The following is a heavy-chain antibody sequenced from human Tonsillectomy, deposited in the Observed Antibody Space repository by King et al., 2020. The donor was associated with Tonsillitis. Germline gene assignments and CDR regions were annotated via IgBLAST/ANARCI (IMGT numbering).Heavy chain of an antibody. Sequence: VQLVESGGGVVQPGTSLTLSCAASGFDFSSYGMHWVRQAPGKGLEWLTTISYEGRIEYYGDSVGGRSTISRDNSKNMLYLQMNSLRDEDTAVYYCATSRRGGSGSSSDHQYYGMDVWGQGTTVTVSS. CDR3: ATSRRGGSGSSSDHQYYGMDV. CDR1: GFDFSSYG. J-gene: IGHJ6*02. CDR2: ISYEGRIE. D-gene: IGHD3-10*01. V-gene: IGHV3-30*03.